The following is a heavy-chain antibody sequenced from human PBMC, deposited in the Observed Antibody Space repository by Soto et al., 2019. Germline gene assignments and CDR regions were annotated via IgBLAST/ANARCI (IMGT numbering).Heavy chain of an antibody. CDR3: VIEGIGSIHGRVDV. V-gene: IGHV4-4*08. J-gene: IGHJ6*02. D-gene: IGHD1-26*01. CDR2: VYTPGST. CDR1: SRPSSSNN. Sequence: QVQLQQSGPGLVKPSETMSLPCSVSSRPSSSNNWGWIRQPPGRGLEWIGYVYTPGSTSYNPSPKTRINITPHTSMTRIYMTLPSVSAPDTAVYYCVIEGIGSIHGRVDVWGQGTTVRVS.